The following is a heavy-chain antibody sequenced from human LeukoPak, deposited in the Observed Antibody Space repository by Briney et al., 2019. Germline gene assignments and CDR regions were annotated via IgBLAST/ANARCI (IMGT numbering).Heavy chain of an antibody. CDR1: GFTFSSYG. J-gene: IGHJ4*02. Sequence: PGRSLRLSCAASGFTFSSYGMHWVRQAPGKGLEWVAVIWYDGSNKYYADSVKGRFTISRDNSKNTLYLQMNSLRAEDTAVYYCANGYSSSWDEFDYWGQGTLVTVSS. CDR3: ANGYSSSWDEFDY. CDR2: IWYDGSNK. V-gene: IGHV3-33*06. D-gene: IGHD6-13*01.